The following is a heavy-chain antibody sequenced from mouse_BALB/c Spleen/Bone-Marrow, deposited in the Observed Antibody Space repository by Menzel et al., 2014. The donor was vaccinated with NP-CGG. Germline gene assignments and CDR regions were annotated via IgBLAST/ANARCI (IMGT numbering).Heavy chain of an antibody. CDR2: ISSGGSST. CDR1: GFTFSSYG. J-gene: IGHJ2*01. V-gene: IGHV5-6*02. CDR3: TRRPLQANSYFDC. D-gene: IGHD3-2*02. Sequence: EVKLMESGGDLVKPGGSLKLSCVASGFTFSSYGMSWVRQTPDKRLEWVATISSGGSSTYYPASVKGRFTISRDNAKSTLYLQMSSLNSVDTAMYYCTRRPLQANSYFDCWGQGTTLTVSS.